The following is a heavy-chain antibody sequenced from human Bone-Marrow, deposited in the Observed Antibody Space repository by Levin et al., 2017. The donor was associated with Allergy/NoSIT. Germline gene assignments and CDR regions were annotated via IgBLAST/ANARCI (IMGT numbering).Heavy chain of an antibody. Sequence: PGGSLRLSCAASGFTFSSYGMHWVRQAPGKGLEWVAVIWYDGSNKYYADSVKGRFTISRDNSKNTLYLQMNSLRAEDTAVYYCARRGFSGDQRNYYYYMDVWGKGTTVTVS. CDR3: ARRGFSGDQRNYYYYMDV. V-gene: IGHV3-33*01. CDR1: GFTFSSYG. CDR2: IWYDGSNK. J-gene: IGHJ6*03. D-gene: IGHD4-17*01.